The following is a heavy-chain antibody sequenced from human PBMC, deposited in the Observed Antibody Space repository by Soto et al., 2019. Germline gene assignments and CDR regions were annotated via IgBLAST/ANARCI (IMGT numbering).Heavy chain of an antibody. CDR3: AKDHLNYGGDYYYGMDV. CDR1: GFTFSSYG. Sequence: GGSLRLSCAASGFTFSSYGMHWVRQAPGKGLEWVAVISYDGSNKYYADSVKGRFTISRDNSKNTLYLQMNSLRAEDTAVYYCAKDHLNYGGDYYYGMDVWGQGTTVTAP. J-gene: IGHJ6*02. CDR2: ISYDGSNK. D-gene: IGHD4-17*01. V-gene: IGHV3-30*18.